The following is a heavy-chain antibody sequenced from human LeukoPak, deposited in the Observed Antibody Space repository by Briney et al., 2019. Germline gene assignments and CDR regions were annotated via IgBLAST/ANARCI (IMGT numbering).Heavy chain of an antibody. CDR3: ARVATISRMRNNWFDP. J-gene: IGHJ5*02. CDR1: GYTFTSHD. D-gene: IGHD5-12*01. V-gene: IGHV1-8*01. CDR2: MNPNSGNT. Sequence: EASVKVSCKASGYTFTSHDINWMRQATGQGLEWMGWMNPNSGNTGYAQKFQGRVTMTRNISISTVYMELNSLRSEDTAVYYCARVATISRMRNNWFDPWGQGTLVTVSS.